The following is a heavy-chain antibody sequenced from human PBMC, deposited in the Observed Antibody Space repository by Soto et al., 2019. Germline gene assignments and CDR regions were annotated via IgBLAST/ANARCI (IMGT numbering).Heavy chain of an antibody. CDR2: ISGSGGST. Sequence: PVGSLRLSCAASGFTFSSYAMSWVRQAPGKGLEWVSAISGSGGSTYYADSVKGRFTISRDNSKNTLYLQMNSLRAEDTAVYYCANYFEEWELPYYFDYWGQGTLVTVSS. CDR3: ANYFEEWELPYYFDY. CDR1: GFTFSSYA. V-gene: IGHV3-23*01. J-gene: IGHJ4*02. D-gene: IGHD1-26*01.